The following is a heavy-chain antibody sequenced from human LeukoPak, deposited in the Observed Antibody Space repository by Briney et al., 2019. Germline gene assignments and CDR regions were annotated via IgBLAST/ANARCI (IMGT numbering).Heavy chain of an antibody. CDR2: IYHSGST. CDR3: ARPLSLGYCSGGSCYGRGAWFDR. V-gene: IGHV4-4*02. Sequence: SEILSLTCAVSGGSISSSNWWSWVRQPPGKGLEWIGQIYHSGSTNYNPSLKSRVTISVDKSKNQFSLKLRSVTAADTAVYYCARPLSLGYCSGGSCYGRGAWFDRWGQGTLVTVSS. J-gene: IGHJ5*02. CDR1: GGSISSSNW. D-gene: IGHD2-15*01.